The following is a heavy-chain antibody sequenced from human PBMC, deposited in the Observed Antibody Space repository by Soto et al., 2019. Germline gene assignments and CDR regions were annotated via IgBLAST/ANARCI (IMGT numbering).Heavy chain of an antibody. J-gene: IGHJ4*02. CDR3: TTDPGQVAIVVVTTFDY. CDR1: GFTFSNAW. V-gene: IGHV3-15*07. CDR2: IKSKTDGGTT. D-gene: IGHD3-22*01. Sequence: GGSLRLSCAASGFTFSNAWMNWVRQAPGKGLEWVGRIKSKTDGGTTDYAAPVKGRFTISRHDSKNTLYLQMNSLKTEDTAVYYCTTDPGQVAIVVVTTFDYWGQGTLVTVSS.